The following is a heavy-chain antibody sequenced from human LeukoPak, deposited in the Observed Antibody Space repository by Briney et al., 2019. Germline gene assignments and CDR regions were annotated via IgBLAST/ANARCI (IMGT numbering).Heavy chain of an antibody. CDR2: TYYRSKWYN. CDR1: GDSVSSNSAA. D-gene: IGHD1-26*01. CDR3: ARSTFEGIVGATRGAFDI. J-gene: IGHJ3*02. Sequence: SQTLSLTCAISGDSVSSNSAAWNWIRQSPSRGLEWLGRTYYRSKWYNDYAVSVKSRITINPDTSKNQFSLKLSSVTAADTAVYYCARSTFEGIVGATRGAFDIWGQGTMVTVSS. V-gene: IGHV6-1*01.